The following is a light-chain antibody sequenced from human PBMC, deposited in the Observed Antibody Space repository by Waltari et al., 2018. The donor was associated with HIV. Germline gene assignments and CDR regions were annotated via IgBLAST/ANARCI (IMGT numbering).Light chain of an antibody. V-gene: IGKV3-15*01. CDR2: SAS. Sequence: EIVMTQSPATLYLSPGDRTILSCRASQSVTSNLAWYKQKPGQAPRLLIHSASTRATGIPARFSGGGSGTDFTLTITSLQSEDSGFYYCQQYGSWPLTFGGGTKVEIK. CDR1: QSVTSN. CDR3: QQYGSWPLT. J-gene: IGKJ4*01.